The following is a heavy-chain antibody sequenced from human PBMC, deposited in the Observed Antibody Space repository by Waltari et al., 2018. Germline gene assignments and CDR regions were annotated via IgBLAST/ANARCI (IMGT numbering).Heavy chain of an antibody. CDR3: ARGGRSGYDSYYFDY. V-gene: IGHV4-59*01. CDR1: GGSISSYY. Sequence: QVQLQESGPGLVKPSETLSLTCTVSGGSISSYYWSWIRQPPGKGLEWIGYIYYSGSTNYNPSLKSRVTIAVDTSKNQFYLKLSSVTAADTAVYYCARGGRSGYDSYYFDYWGQGTLVTVSS. D-gene: IGHD5-12*01. CDR2: IYYSGST. J-gene: IGHJ4*02.